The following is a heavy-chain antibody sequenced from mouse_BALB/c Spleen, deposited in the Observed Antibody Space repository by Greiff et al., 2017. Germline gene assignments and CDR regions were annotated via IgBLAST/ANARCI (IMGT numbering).Heavy chain of an antibody. CDR2: IDPENGNT. J-gene: IGHJ1*01. CDR1: GFNIKDYY. D-gene: IGHD2-10*02. CDR3: ARKYGNYGYFDV. V-gene: IGHV14-1*02. Sequence: DVKLQESGAELVRPGALVKLSCKASGFNIKDYYMHWVKQRPEQGLEWIGWIDPENGNTIYDPKFQGKASITADTSSNTAYLQLSSLTSEDTAVYYCARKYGNYGYFDVWGAGTTVTVSS.